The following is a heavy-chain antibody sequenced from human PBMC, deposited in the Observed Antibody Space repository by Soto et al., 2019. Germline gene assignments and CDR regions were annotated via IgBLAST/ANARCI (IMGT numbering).Heavy chain of an antibody. J-gene: IGHJ6*02. CDR3: ARVRLMVYATNGIHYGMDV. CDR1: GGSISSGDYY. V-gene: IGHV4-30-4*01. Sequence: QVQLQESGPGLVKPSQTLSLTCTVSGGSISSGDYYWSWIRQPPGKGLEWIGYIYYSGSTYYNPSLKSRVTISVDTSKNQFSLKLSSVTAADTAVYYCARVRLMVYATNGIHYGMDVWGQGTTVTVSS. D-gene: IGHD2-8*01. CDR2: IYYSGST.